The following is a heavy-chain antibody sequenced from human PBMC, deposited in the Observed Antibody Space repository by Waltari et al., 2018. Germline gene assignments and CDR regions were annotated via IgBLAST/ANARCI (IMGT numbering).Heavy chain of an antibody. D-gene: IGHD5-18*01. J-gene: IGHJ4*02. CDR2: ISWNSGSI. V-gene: IGHV3-9*01. CDR1: GFPFADYA. Sequence: EVQLVASGGGLVQPGRSLRLSCAASGFPFADYAMHWVRQAPGKGLEWVSGISWNSGSIGYADSVKGRFTISRDNAKNSLYLQMNSLRAEDTALYYCAKDLNLEYSYVYFDYWGQGTLVTVSS. CDR3: AKDLNLEYSYVYFDY.